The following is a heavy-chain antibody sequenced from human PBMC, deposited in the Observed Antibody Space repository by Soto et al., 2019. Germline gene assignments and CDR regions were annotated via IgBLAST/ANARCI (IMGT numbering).Heavy chain of an antibody. CDR2: ISGSGGST. CDR3: ANLMGGYYDRSGYAPVDYYYYYGMDV. CDR1: GFTFSSYA. V-gene: IGHV3-23*01. Sequence: EVQLLESGGGLVQPGGSLRLSCAASGFTFSSYAMSWVRQAPGKGLEWVSAISGSGGSTYYADSVKGRFTISRDNSKNTLYLQMNSLRAEDTAVYYCANLMGGYYDRSGYAPVDYYYYYGMDVWGQGTTVTVSS. J-gene: IGHJ6*02. D-gene: IGHD3-22*01.